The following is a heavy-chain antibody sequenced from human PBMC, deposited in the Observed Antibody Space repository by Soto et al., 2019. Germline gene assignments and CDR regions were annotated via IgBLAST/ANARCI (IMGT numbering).Heavy chain of an antibody. CDR1: EYSFSTYW. Sequence: AGESLKISCKGSEYSFSTYWIAWVRQMPGKGLEWMGIIYPGDSDTRYSPSFQGQVTISADKSLSTAHLQWSSLKASDTAIYYCERNLAYCGGDCHGLDCWGPGTLV. J-gene: IGHJ4*02. CDR3: ERNLAYCGGDCHGLDC. D-gene: IGHD2-21*02. V-gene: IGHV5-51*01. CDR2: IYPGDSDT.